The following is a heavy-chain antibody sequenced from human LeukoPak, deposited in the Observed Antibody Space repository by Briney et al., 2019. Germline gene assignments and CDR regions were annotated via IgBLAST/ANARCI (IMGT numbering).Heavy chain of an antibody. CDR2: IYYSGST. V-gene: IGHV4-39*01. J-gene: IGHJ4*02. CDR1: GGSVSSSSYY. D-gene: IGHD5-12*01. Sequence: SETLSLTCTVSGGSVSSSSYYWGWIRQPPGKGLEWIGSIYYSGSTYYNPSLKSRVTISVDTSKNQFSLNLSSVTAADTAVYYCARHSGHIYSGYHNYFDHWGQGTLVTVSS. CDR3: ARHSGHIYSGYHNYFDH.